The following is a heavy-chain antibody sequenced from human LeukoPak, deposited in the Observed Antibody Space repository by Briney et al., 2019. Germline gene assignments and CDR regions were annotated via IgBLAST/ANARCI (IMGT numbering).Heavy chain of an antibody. CDR1: GFTFNTYA. J-gene: IGHJ4*02. D-gene: IGHD6-19*01. Sequence: PGGSLRLSCAASGFTFNTYAMSWVRQAPGKGLEWVSAISYNGGSTYYANSVKGRFTISRDNSNNTVYLQMNSLRAEDTAVYYCAKGLGGRSGWYWGGFDYRGQGALVTVSS. CDR2: ISYNGGST. CDR3: AKGLGGRSGWYWGGFDY. V-gene: IGHV3-23*01.